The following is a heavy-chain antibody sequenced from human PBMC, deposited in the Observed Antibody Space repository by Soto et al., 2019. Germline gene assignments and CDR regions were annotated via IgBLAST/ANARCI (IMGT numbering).Heavy chain of an antibody. CDR2: ISSSGSTI. CDR1: GFTFSDYY. CDR3: ARDNTIFNYYYYMDV. V-gene: IGHV3-11*01. Sequence: GGSLRLSCAASGFTFSDYYMSWIRQAPGKGLEWVSYISSSGSTIYYADFVKGRFTISRDNAKNSLYLQMNSLRAEDTAVYYCARDNTIFNYYYYMDVWGKGTTVTVSS. J-gene: IGHJ6*03. D-gene: IGHD3-3*01.